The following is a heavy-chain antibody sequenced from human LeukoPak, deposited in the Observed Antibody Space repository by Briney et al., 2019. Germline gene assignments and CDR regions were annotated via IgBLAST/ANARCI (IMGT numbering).Heavy chain of an antibody. CDR3: ARDRVGEYYYYYGMDV. V-gene: IGHV4-59*01. CDR1: GGSISSYY. Sequence: KTSETLSLTCTVSGGSISSYYWSWIRQPPGKGLEWIGYIYYSGSTNYNPSLKSRVTISVDTSKNQFSLKLSSVTAADTAVYYCARDRVGEYYYYYGMDVWGQGTTVTVSS. J-gene: IGHJ6*02. CDR2: IYYSGST.